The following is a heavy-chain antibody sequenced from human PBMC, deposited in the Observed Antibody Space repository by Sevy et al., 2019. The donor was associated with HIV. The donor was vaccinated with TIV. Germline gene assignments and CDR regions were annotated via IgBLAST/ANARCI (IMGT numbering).Heavy chain of an antibody. D-gene: IGHD5-12*01. J-gene: IGHJ3*02. V-gene: IGHV1-3*01. Sequence: ASVKVSCKASGYTFSSYEIHWVRQAPGQTLEWMGWIIAGNGNTKYSQKFQGRVTITRDTSASTAYMELSSLRSDDTAVYYCARVFSGYDFAFDIWGQGTMVTVSS. CDR1: GYTFSSYE. CDR2: IIAGNGNT. CDR3: ARVFSGYDFAFDI.